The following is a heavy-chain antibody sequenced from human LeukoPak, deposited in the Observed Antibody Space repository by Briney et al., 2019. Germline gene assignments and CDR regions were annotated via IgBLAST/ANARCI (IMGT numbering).Heavy chain of an antibody. V-gene: IGHV4-4*02. D-gene: IGHD1-26*01. CDR1: GGXISSTNW. Sequence: PSGTLSLTCGVSGGXISSTNWWSWVRQSPGQGLEWIGEISLTGQTNYNPSLSGRVTMLLDESSNHLTLHLTSVTAADTATYYCSRESGAFCPFGYWGQGTLVIVPS. CDR2: ISLTGQT. CDR3: SRESGAFCPFGY. J-gene: IGHJ4*02.